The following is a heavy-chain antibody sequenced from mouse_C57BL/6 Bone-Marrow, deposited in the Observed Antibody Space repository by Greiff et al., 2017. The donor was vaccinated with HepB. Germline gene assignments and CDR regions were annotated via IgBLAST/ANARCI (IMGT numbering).Heavy chain of an antibody. D-gene: IGHD1-1*01. CDR2: IRSKSNNYAT. CDR1: GFSFNTYA. CDR3: VRHSYYYGSSYEDYFDY. V-gene: IGHV10-1*01. J-gene: IGHJ2*01. Sequence: VQLKESGGGLVQPKGSLKLSCAASGFSFNTYAMNWVRQAPGKGLEWVARIRSKSNNYATYYADSVKDRFTISRDDSESMLYLQMNNLKTEDTAMYYCVRHSYYYGSSYEDYFDYWGQGTTLTVSS.